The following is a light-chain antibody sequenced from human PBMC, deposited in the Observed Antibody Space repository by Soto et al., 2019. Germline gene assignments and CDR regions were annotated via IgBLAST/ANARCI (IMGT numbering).Light chain of an antibody. Sequence: QSALTQPASVSGSPGQSITISCTGTSSDVGGYNYVSWYQQHPAKAPKLMIYEVSNRPSGVSHRFSGSKSGNTASLTISGRKAEDEADYYCFSYTTSSTLVFGGGTKLTVL. CDR3: FSYTTSSTLV. CDR2: EVS. V-gene: IGLV2-14*01. CDR1: SSDVGGYNY. J-gene: IGLJ3*02.